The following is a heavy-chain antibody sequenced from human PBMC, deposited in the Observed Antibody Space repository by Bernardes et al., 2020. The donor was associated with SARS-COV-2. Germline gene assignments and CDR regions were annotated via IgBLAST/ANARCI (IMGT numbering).Heavy chain of an antibody. J-gene: IGHJ4*02. CDR2: FDPEDGET. CDR3: ATSYAYYGPLSGSVIAY. Sequence: ASVKVSCKVSGYTLTELSMHWVRQAPGKGLEWMGGFDPEDGETIYAQKFQGRVTMTEDTSTDTAYMELSSLRSEDTAVYYCATSYAYYGPLSGSVIAYWGQGTLVTVSS. CDR1: GYTLTELS. D-gene: IGHD3-10*01. V-gene: IGHV1-24*01.